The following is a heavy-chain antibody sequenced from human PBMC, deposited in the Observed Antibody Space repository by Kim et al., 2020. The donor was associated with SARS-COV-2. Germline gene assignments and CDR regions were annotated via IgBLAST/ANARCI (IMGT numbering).Heavy chain of an antibody. CDR3: AKDGPPGVAAAGVGGLWDH. V-gene: IGHV3-23*01. J-gene: IGHJ4*01. Sequence: GGSLRLSWAASGFGLIVRSSSSDGKAPGQGQVGVEGIKDDGGITLYTDLGKGRFTISRDNSRNTLFLQLNSLRVEDTAVYYCAKDGPPGVAAAGVGGLWDHWGQGTLVSVSS. CDR2: IKDDGGIT. CDR1: GFGLIVRS. D-gene: IGHD6-13*01.